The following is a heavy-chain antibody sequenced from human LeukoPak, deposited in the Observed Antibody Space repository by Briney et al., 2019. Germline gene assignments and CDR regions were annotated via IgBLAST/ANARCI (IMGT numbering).Heavy chain of an antibody. CDR1: GFTFSSYA. D-gene: IGHD3-10*01. J-gene: IGHJ4*02. Sequence: GGSLRLSCAASGFTFSSYAMHWVRQAPGKGLELVSTISVSCGNTYYADSLKGRFTISRDISTNTLYLQMNSLRAEDTAIYYCEKDSYASGRSASFDYWGQGNLVTVSS. CDR3: EKDSYASGRSASFDY. V-gene: IGHV3-23*01. CDR2: ISVSCGNT.